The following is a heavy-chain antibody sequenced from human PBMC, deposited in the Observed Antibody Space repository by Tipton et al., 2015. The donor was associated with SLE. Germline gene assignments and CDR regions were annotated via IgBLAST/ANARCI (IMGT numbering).Heavy chain of an antibody. Sequence: SLRLSCAASGFTFSSYAMSWVRQAPGKGLEWVSTMRGTDDSTYYADSVKGRFTISRDNSRNTLYLQMSSLRAEDTAVYYCARQVDTASSIWGQGTLVTVSS. CDR2: MRGTDDST. CDR3: ARQVDTASSI. D-gene: IGHD5-18*01. V-gene: IGHV3-23*01. J-gene: IGHJ4*02. CDR1: GFTFSSYA.